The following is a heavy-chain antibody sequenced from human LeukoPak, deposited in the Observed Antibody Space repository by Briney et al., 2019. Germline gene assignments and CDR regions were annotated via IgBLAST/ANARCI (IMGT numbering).Heavy chain of an antibody. Sequence: SETLSLTCTVSGGSISRSRYYWGWIRQPPGKGLEWIGSIYYSGSTYYNPSLKSRVTTSVDTSKNQFSLKLSSVTAADTAVYYCARHPLRYDYGSGSRTNYFDYWGQGTPVTVSS. V-gene: IGHV4-39*01. CDR3: ARHPLRYDYGSGSRTNYFDY. J-gene: IGHJ4*02. D-gene: IGHD3-10*01. CDR2: IYYSGST. CDR1: GGSISRSRYY.